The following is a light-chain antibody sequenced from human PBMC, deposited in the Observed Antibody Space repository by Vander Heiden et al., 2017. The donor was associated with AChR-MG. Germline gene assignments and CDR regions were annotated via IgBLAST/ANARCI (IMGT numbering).Light chain of an antibody. J-gene: IGLJ2*01. Sequence: QSALTQPASVSGSPGQSLTISCIVTSSDLGGYNYVSWYQQHPAKAPIRSMYDVSYRPSGVSDRFSGSKSATKAYLTISGLQAEDDSYDYCTSYTIRSRIFGGGTKLTVL. V-gene: IGLV2-14*03. CDR1: SSDLGGYNY. CDR3: TSYTIRSRI. CDR2: DVS.